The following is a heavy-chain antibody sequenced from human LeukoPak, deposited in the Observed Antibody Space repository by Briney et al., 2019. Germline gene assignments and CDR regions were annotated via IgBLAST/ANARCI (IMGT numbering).Heavy chain of an antibody. J-gene: IGHJ4*02. V-gene: IGHV3-53*01. CDR1: GFTFSSYS. CDR3: ARDRPYGGLNGFDY. D-gene: IGHD4/OR15-4a*01. Sequence: PGGSLRLSCAASGFTFSSYSMSWVRQAPGKGLEWVSVLHTNYNTYYADSVKGRFTISRDNSKNTLYLQMNSLRVEDTAVYYCARDRPYGGLNGFDYWGQGTLVTVSS. CDR2: LHTNYNT.